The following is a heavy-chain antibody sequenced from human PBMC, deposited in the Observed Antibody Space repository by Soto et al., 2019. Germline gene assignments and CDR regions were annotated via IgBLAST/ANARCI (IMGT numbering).Heavy chain of an antibody. CDR3: AMWNYGSGSYYAALDAFDI. CDR2: IYYSGST. J-gene: IGHJ3*02. V-gene: IGHV4-31*03. Sequence: TSETLSLTCTVSGGSISSGGYYWSWIRQHPGKGLEWIGYIYYSGSTYYNPSLKSRVTISVDTSKNQFSLKLSSVTAADTAVYYCAMWNYGSGSYYAALDAFDIWGQGTMVTVSS. D-gene: IGHD3-10*01. CDR1: GGSISSGGYY.